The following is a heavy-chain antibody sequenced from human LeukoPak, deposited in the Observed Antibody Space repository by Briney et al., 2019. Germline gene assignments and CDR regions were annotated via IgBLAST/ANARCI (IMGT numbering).Heavy chain of an antibody. CDR1: GFTFSSYW. Sequence: GGSLRLSCAASGFTFSSYWMSWVRQAPGKGLEWVANIKQDGSERYCVDSVKGRFTISRDNAKNSLYLQMNSLRAEDTAVYYCAREAAAYHDYYYYYMDVWGKGTTVTVSS. CDR3: AREAAAYHDYYYYYMDV. V-gene: IGHV3-7*01. J-gene: IGHJ6*03. CDR2: IKQDGSER. D-gene: IGHD6-13*01.